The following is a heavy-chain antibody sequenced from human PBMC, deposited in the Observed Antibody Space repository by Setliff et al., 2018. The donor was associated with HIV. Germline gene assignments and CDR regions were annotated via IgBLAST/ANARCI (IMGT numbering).Heavy chain of an antibody. Sequence: SETLSLTCAVSGGPLNSRNWWSWVRQPPGKGLEWIGEVFHSGSTNYNPSLKSRVAMSVDTSRNQFSLKLTSVTAADTAVYYCARRPIKGYGPFDSWGPGTLVTVSS. CDR3: ARRPIKGYGPFDS. J-gene: IGHJ4*02. V-gene: IGHV4-4*02. CDR1: GGPLNSRNW. D-gene: IGHD2-15*01. CDR2: VFHSGST.